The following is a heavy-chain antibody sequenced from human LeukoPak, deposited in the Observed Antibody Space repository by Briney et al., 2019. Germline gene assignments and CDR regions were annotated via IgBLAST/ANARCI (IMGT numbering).Heavy chain of an antibody. J-gene: IGHJ4*02. CDR1: GFTFSSYW. CDR2: IKQDGSEK. D-gene: IGHD4-17*01. CDR3: AKEGGYGDVDS. V-gene: IGHV3-7*01. Sequence: GGSLRLSCAASGFTFSSYWMSWVRQAPGKGLEWVANIKQDGSEKYYVDSVKGRFTISRDNAKNSLYLQMKSLRVDDTAVYFCAKEGGYGDVDSWGQGTLVTVSS.